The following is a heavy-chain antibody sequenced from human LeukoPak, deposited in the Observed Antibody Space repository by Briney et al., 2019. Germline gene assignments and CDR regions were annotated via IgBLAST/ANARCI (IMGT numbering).Heavy chain of an antibody. CDR3: ARGPDSYSADPYYAMDL. Sequence: PSETLSLTCAVYGGSFSDNYWSWVRQTPGKGLEWIGEINSTGGTKYNPSLKSRLTISVDSSQNQFSLRLNSMAAADTGVYYCARGPDSYSADPYYAMDLWGLGTTVTASS. CDR2: INSTGGT. D-gene: IGHD3-10*01. V-gene: IGHV4-34*01. J-gene: IGHJ6*02. CDR1: GGSFSDNY.